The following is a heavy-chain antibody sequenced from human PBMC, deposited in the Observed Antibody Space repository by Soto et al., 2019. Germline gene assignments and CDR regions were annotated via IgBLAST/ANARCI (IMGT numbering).Heavy chain of an antibody. D-gene: IGHD1-7*01. J-gene: IGHJ5*02. CDR2: ISAYNGNT. CDR3: ARTYSEDNWNYEVDP. CDR1: GYTFTSYG. Sequence: QVQLVQSGAEVKKPGASVKVSCKASGYTFTSYGISWVRQAPGQGLEWMGWISAYNGNTNYAQKLQGRVTMTPDTSTSAAYMELRSLRSDDTAVYYCARTYSEDNWNYEVDPWGQGTLVTVSS. V-gene: IGHV1-18*01.